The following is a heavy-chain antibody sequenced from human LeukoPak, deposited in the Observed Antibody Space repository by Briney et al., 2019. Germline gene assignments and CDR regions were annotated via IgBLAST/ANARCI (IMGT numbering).Heavy chain of an antibody. J-gene: IGHJ4*02. V-gene: IGHV4-4*07. CDR1: GDSISGYY. CDR3: ARDGSFGSPQY. D-gene: IGHD3-16*01. CDR2: IYSSGST. Sequence: SETLSLTCTVSGDSISGYYWSWIRQPAGKGLEWIGRIYSSGSTNYNPSLKSRVTMSVDTSKNQFSLRLTSVTAADTAMYYCARDGSFGSPQYWGQGTLVTVSS.